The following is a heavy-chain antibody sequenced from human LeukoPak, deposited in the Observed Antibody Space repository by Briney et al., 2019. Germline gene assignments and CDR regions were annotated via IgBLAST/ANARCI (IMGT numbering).Heavy chain of an antibody. CDR2: MNSDGTTT. CDR3: ARGRGPYGWFDP. J-gene: IGHJ5*02. Sequence: GGSLRLSCAASGFSFSSYWMHWVRQAPGKGLVWVSRMNSDGTTTNYADSVKGRFTISRDNAKNTLYLQMNSLRAEDTAVYYCARGRGPYGWFDPWGQGTLVTVSS. D-gene: IGHD3-10*01. V-gene: IGHV3-74*01. CDR1: GFSFSSYW.